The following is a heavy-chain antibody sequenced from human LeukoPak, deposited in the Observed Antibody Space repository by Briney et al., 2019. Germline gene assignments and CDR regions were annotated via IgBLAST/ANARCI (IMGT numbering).Heavy chain of an antibody. CDR2: ISAYNGNT. J-gene: IGHJ5*02. CDR1: GYTFTSYG. D-gene: IGHD2-21*02. CDR3: AREVSYCGGDCPYNWFDP. Sequence: ASVKVSCKASGYTFTSYGISWVRQAPGQGLEWMGWISAYNGNTNYAQKFQGRVTITADESTSTAYMELSSLRSEDTAVYYCAREVSYCGGDCPYNWFDPWGQGTLVTVSS. V-gene: IGHV1-18*01.